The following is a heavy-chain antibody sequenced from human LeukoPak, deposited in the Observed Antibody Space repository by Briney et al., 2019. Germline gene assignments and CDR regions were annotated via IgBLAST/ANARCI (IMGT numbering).Heavy chain of an antibody. CDR1: GYSFTGYY. V-gene: IGHV1-2*02. D-gene: IGHD1-1*01. CDR3: ARGGRGEGTGTTRVAFDI. CDR2: INPYSGGT. Sequence: ASVKVSCKASGYSFTGYYMHWVRQAPGQGLEWMGWINPYSGGTNYAQKFQGRVTMTRDTSISTAYMELSSLRSEDTAVYYCARGGRGEGTGTTRVAFDIWGQGTMVTVSS. J-gene: IGHJ3*02.